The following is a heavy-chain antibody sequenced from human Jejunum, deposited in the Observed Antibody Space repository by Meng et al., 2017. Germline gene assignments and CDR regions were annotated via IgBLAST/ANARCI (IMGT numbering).Heavy chain of an antibody. V-gene: IGHV4-34*01. CDR3: ARPLGYNGVNLGYFQH. J-gene: IGHJ1*01. D-gene: IGHD2-8*01. CDR1: GGSIGGYF. CDR2: INRKGTT. Sequence: QVQLQQWGAGLLKPSETLSLPCAVYGGSIGGYFWRRIHQTPWKGLVWIGEINRKGTTNSHPSLESRVSISVDTSKNQFSLNLDSVTAADTAVYYCARPLGYNGVNLGYFQHWGQGTLVTGSS.